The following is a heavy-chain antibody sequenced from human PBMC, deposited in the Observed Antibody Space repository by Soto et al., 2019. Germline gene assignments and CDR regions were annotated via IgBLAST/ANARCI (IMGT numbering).Heavy chain of an antibody. CDR3: AKDSNKYSSSLRGRYFDY. J-gene: IGHJ4*02. CDR2: ISGGGSNT. CDR1: GFPFSSYV. V-gene: IGHV3-23*01. D-gene: IGHD4-4*01. Sequence: EVQLLESGGGLVQRGGSLRLSCAASGFPFSSYVMSWVRQAPGKGLEWVSGISGGGSNTFYADSVKGRFTISSDNSKNTLLLKMNSLGAEDTAVYYCAKDSNKYSSSLRGRYFDYWGQGIGVTVSS.